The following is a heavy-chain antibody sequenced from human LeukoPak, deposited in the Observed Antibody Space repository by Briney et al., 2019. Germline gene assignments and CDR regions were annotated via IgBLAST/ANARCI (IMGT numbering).Heavy chain of an antibody. CDR3: AKEATVTYGARTFDY. V-gene: IGHV3-30*18. J-gene: IGHJ4*02. CDR1: GFTFSSYG. D-gene: IGHD4-17*01. Sequence: GGSLRLSCAASGFTFSSYGMHWVRQAPGKGLEWVAVISYDGSNKYYADSVKGRFTISRDNSKNTLYLQMNSLRAEDTAVYYCAKEATVTYGARTFDYWGQGTLVTVSS. CDR2: ISYDGSNK.